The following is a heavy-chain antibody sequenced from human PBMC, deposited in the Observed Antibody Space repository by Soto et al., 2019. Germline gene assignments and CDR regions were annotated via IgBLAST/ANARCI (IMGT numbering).Heavy chain of an antibody. CDR1: GFTFSTYE. CDR2: ISVSGNII. J-gene: IGHJ4*02. Sequence: EVQLVESGGGLVQPRGSLRLSCAASGFTFSTYEFNWVRQAPGRGLEWISYISVSGNIIKYADSVKGRFTISRDNAERSLHLHMSSLRVDDTAVYFCVRDTMRASAAASLDYWAQGTQVIVSS. CDR3: VRDTMRASAAASLDY. V-gene: IGHV3-48*03. D-gene: IGHD6-13*01.